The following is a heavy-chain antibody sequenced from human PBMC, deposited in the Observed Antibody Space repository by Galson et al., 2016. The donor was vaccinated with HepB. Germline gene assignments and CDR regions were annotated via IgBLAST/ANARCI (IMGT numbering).Heavy chain of an antibody. CDR1: GGSITSGGYS. Sequence: TLSLTCAVSGGSITSGGYSWSWIRQPPGKGLESIGYTSHGGRTHENPSLKSRATMSLDESRNQFSLRLSFVTAADTAVYFCARADYGGNSVYFDYWGQGVLVTVSS. V-gene: IGHV4-30-2*01. CDR2: TSHGGRT. CDR3: ARADYGGNSVYFDY. J-gene: IGHJ4*02. D-gene: IGHD4-23*01.